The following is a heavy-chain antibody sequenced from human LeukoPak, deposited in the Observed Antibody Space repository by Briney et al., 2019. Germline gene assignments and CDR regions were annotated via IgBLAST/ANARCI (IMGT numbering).Heavy chain of an antibody. D-gene: IGHD6-6*01. V-gene: IGHV1-2*02. CDR1: GGTFSSYA. CDR2: INPNSGGT. Sequence: ASVKASCKASGGTFSSYAISWVRQAPGQGLEWMGWINPNSGGTNYAQKFQGRVTMTRDTSISTAYMELSSLRSEDTAVYYCARSLREQLARPAWYYYYVDVWGKGTTVTVSS. CDR3: ARSLREQLARPAWYYYYVDV. J-gene: IGHJ6*03.